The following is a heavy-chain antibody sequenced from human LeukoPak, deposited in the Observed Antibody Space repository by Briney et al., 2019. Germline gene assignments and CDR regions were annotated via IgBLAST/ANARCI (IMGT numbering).Heavy chain of an antibody. Sequence: SETLSLTCAVSGYSITSEYYWGWIRRPPGKGLEWIGTIYHSGSTFYSPSLKRRLTISVDTSKNQFSLNLNSVTAADTAVYYCARERAGAVDYWGQGTLVTVSS. CDR2: IYHSGST. D-gene: IGHD1-26*01. CDR3: ARERAGAVDY. CDR1: GYSITSEYY. J-gene: IGHJ4*02. V-gene: IGHV4-38-2*02.